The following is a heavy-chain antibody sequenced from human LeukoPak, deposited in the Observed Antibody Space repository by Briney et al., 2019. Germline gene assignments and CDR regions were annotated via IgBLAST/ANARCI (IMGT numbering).Heavy chain of an antibody. J-gene: IGHJ3*02. CDR2: IYPGDSDT. CDR3: ARYYCSSTSCPPAAFDI. V-gene: IGHV5-51*01. CDR1: GYSFTSYW. Sequence: GESLKISCKGSGYSFTSYWIGWVRQMPGKGLDWMGIIYPGDSDTRYSPSFQGQVTISADKSISTAYLQWSSLKASDTAMYYCARYYCSSTSCPPAAFDIWGQGTMVTVSS. D-gene: IGHD2-2*01.